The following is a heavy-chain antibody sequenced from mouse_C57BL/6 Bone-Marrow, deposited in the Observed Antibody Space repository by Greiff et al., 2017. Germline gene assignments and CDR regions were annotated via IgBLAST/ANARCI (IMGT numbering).Heavy chain of an antibody. J-gene: IGHJ3*01. V-gene: IGHV1-4*01. Sequence: VTLQESGAELARPGASVKMSFKASGSTFTSYTMHWVKQRPGQGLEWIGYITPSSGYPKYNQKFKDKATLTADKSYSTAYMQLRSLTSEDSAVYYCARGGGFAYWGQGTLVTVSA. CDR2: ITPSSGYP. CDR1: GSTFTSYT. CDR3: ARGGGFAY.